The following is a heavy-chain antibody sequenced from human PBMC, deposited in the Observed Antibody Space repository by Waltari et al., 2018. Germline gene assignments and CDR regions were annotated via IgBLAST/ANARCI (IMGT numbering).Heavy chain of an antibody. CDR3: ANGGRYFDWLFPPLFDY. CDR2: ISYDGSNK. V-gene: IGHV3-30*18. Sequence: QVQLVESGGGVVQPGRSLRLSCAASGFTFSSYGMPWVRQAPGQGLEWVAVISYDGSNKYYADSVKGRFTISRDNSKNTLYLQMNSLRAEDTAVYYCANGGRYFDWLFPPLFDYWGQGTLVTVSS. CDR1: GFTFSSYG. D-gene: IGHD3-9*01. J-gene: IGHJ4*02.